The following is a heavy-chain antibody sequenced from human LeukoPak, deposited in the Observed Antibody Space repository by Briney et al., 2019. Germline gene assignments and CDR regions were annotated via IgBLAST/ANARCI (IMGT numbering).Heavy chain of an antibody. Sequence: PTGGSLRLSCAASGFTFSTYWMSWVRQAPGKGLEWVANIKHDGSEKFCVDSVKGRFTISRDNAKNSLYLQVNSLRAEDTAVYYCARDWGYCSGDGCQQRFDYWGQGALVTVSS. CDR3: ARDWGYCSGDGCQQRFDY. CDR1: GFTFSTYW. CDR2: IKHDGSEK. V-gene: IGHV3-7*05. D-gene: IGHD2-15*01. J-gene: IGHJ4*02.